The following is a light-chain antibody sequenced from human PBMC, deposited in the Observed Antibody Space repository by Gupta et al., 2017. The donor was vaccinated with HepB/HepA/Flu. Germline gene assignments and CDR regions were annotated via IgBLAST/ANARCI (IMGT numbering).Light chain of an antibody. CDR1: SSDVGNYNY. CDR3: CSYAGSYTFV. CDR2: GLN. Sequence: QSALTQPPSVSGSPGQSVPISCTGTSSDVGNYNYVSWYQQHPGKAPKVMIYGLNKRPSGVPDRFSGSKSGNTASLTISGLQAEDEAGYFCCSYAGSYTFVFGTGTKVSVL. V-gene: IGLV2-11*01. J-gene: IGLJ1*01.